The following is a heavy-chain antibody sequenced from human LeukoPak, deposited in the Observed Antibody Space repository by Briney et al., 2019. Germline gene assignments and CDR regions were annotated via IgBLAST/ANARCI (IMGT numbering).Heavy chain of an antibody. V-gene: IGHV3-30*02. CDR1: GFTFSSYC. CDR3: AKKLSSGWYFDY. Sequence: GGSLRLSCAASGFTFSSYCMHWFRQAPGKGLEWVAFIRYDGTIAYYADSVKGRFTISRDNSKNTLYLLMSSLRPEDTAVYYCAKKLSSGWYFDYWGQGTLVTVSS. D-gene: IGHD6-19*01. J-gene: IGHJ4*02. CDR2: IRYDGTIA.